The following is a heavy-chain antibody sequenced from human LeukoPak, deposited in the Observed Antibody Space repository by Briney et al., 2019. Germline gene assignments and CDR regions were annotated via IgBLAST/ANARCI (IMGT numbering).Heavy chain of an antibody. Sequence: SETLSLTCTVSGGSISSYYWSWIRRPAGKGLEWIGRIYTSGSTNYNPSLKSRVTMSVDTSKNQFSLKLNSVTAADTAVYYCARDSSDYDFLTGYLYYFDYWGQGTLVTVSS. J-gene: IGHJ4*02. D-gene: IGHD3-9*01. CDR3: ARDSSDYDFLTGYLYYFDY. CDR2: IYTSGST. CDR1: GGSISSYY. V-gene: IGHV4-4*07.